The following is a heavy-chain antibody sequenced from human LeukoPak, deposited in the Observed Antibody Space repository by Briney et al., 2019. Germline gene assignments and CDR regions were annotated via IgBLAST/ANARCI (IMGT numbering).Heavy chain of an antibody. CDR3: ARGPYTSVSKYFDY. J-gene: IGHJ4*02. CDR1: GFTFSSYG. V-gene: IGHV3-30*03. Sequence: PGGSLRLSCAASGFTFSSYGMHWVRQAPGKGLEWVAVISYDGSNKYYADSVKGRFTISRDNAKNSLYLQINSLRAEDTAVYYCARGPYTSVSKYFDYWGQGTLVTVSS. D-gene: IGHD6-19*01. CDR2: ISYDGSNK.